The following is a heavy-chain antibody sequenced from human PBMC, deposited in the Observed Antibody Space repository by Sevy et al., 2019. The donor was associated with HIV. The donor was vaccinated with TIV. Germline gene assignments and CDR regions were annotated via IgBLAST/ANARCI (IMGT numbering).Heavy chain of an antibody. D-gene: IGHD4-17*01. J-gene: IGHJ4*02. CDR2: ISSTSSYI. CDR3: ARADYGDYSGEFDY. Sequence: GGSLRLSCAASGFTFSTYSMNWVRQAPGKGLEWVSSISSTSSYIDYAYSVKGRFTISRDNSKNTLYLQMNSLRAEDTAVYYCARADYGDYSGEFDYWGQGTLVTVSS. V-gene: IGHV3-21*01. CDR1: GFTFSTYS.